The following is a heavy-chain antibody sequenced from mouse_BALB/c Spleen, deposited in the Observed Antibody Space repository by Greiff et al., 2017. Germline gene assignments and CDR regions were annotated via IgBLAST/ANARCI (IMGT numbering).Heavy chain of an antibody. J-gene: IGHJ3*01. D-gene: IGHD2-1*01. CDR1: GFNIKDTY. CDR2: IDPANGNT. Sequence: VQLQQSGAELVKPGASVKLSCTASGFNIKDTYMHWVKQRPEQGLEWIGRIDPANGNTKYDPKFQGKATITADTSSNTAYLQLSSLTSEDTAVYYCARQADPHGNLAWFAYWGQGTLVTVSA. V-gene: IGHV14-3*02. CDR3: ARQADPHGNLAWFAY.